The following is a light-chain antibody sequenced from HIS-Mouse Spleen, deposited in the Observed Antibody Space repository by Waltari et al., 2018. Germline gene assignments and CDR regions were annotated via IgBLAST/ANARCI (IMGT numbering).Light chain of an antibody. J-gene: IGLJ3*02. V-gene: IGLV1-47*01. CDR1: SPNIGSNY. CDR2: RNN. CDR3: AAWDDSLSGPV. Sequence: QSVLTQPPSASGTPGQRVTISCSGRSPNIGSNYVYLYQPLPGTAPKLPIYRNNQRPSGVPDRFSGSKSGTSASLAISGLRSEDEADYYCAAWDDSLSGPVFGGGTKLTVL.